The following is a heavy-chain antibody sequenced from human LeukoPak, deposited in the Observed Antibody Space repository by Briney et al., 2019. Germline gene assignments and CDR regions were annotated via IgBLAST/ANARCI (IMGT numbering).Heavy chain of an antibody. Sequence: GGSLRLSCAASGFTFSSYSMNWVRQAPGKGLEWVSSMSSSSSYMRYADSVKGRFTISRDNAKNSLYLQMNSLRAEDTAVYYCARDLQHSSRPHWFDPWGQGTLVTVSS. CDR3: ARDLQHSSRPHWFDP. CDR2: MSSSSSYM. V-gene: IGHV3-21*01. D-gene: IGHD6-13*01. CDR1: GFTFSSYS. J-gene: IGHJ5*02.